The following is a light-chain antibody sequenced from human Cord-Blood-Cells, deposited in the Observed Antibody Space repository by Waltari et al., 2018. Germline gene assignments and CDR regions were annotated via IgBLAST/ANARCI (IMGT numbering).Light chain of an antibody. V-gene: IGKV1-39*01. Sequence: DIQRTQSPSSLSASVGDRVTITCRASQSISSYLNWYQQKPGKAPKLLIYAASSLQSGVPSRFSGSGSGTDFTLTISSLQPEDFATYYCQQSYSTPWTFGQGTQVEIK. CDR2: AAS. CDR3: QQSYSTPWT. J-gene: IGKJ1*01. CDR1: QSISSY.